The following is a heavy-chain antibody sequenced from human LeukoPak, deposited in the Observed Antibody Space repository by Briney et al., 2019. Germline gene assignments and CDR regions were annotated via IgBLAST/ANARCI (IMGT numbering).Heavy chain of an antibody. CDR2: IYTSGST. D-gene: IGHD2-2*01. V-gene: IGHV4-61*02. CDR3: ARQGVVPAANIKTWRCLAFDI. CDR1: GGSISSGSYY. Sequence: SETLSLTCTVSGGSISSGSYYWSWIRQPAGKGLEWIGRIYTSGSTNYNPSLKSRVTISVDTSKNQFSLKLSSVTAADTAVYYCARQGVVPAANIKTWRCLAFDIWGQGTMVTVSS. J-gene: IGHJ3*02.